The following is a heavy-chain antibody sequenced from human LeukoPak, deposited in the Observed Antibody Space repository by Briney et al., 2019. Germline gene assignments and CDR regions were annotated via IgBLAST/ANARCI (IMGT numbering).Heavy chain of an antibody. CDR3: AREGAYYYGSGSLGY. CDR1: GGTFSSYA. V-gene: IGHV1-69*13. CDR2: VIPIFGTA. D-gene: IGHD3-10*01. J-gene: IGHJ4*02. Sequence: ASVKVSCKASGGTFSSYAISWVRQAPGQRLEWMGGVIPIFGTANYAQKFQGRVTITADESTSTAYMELSSLRSEDTAVYYCAREGAYYYGSGSLGYWGQGTLVTVSS.